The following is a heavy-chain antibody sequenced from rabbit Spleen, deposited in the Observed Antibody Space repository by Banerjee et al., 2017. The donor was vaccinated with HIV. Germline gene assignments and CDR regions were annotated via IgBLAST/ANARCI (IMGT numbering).Heavy chain of an antibody. J-gene: IGHJ6*01. CDR3: ARDTGTSFSSYGMDL. Sequence: QEQVVESGGGLVKPGGTLTLTCTVSGFSFSSNWICWVRQAPGKGLEWIACIDTNDGDTDYANWPKGRFTISKTSSTTVTLQMTSLTAADTATYFCARDTGTSFSSYGMDLWGPGTLVTVS. D-gene: IGHD7-1*01. CDR2: IDTNDGDT. CDR1: GFSFSSNW. V-gene: IGHV1S45*01.